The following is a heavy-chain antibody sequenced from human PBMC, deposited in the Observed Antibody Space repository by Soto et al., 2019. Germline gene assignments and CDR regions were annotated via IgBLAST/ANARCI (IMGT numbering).Heavy chain of an antibody. V-gene: IGHV1-46*01. CDR2: FNTSGLST. J-gene: IGHJ4*02. CDR3: AKVTHRCTIAVAGPLGS. Sequence: QVHLVQSGAEVKKPGASVNVSCQASGSITNHHMHWVRQAPGQGLEWMGIFNTSGLSTTYAQKFQGRVTITRDTSTSTVYMELSSLTSEDTAVYFCAKVTHRCTIAVAGPLGSWGQGTLVIVSS. D-gene: IGHD6-19*01. CDR1: GSITNHH.